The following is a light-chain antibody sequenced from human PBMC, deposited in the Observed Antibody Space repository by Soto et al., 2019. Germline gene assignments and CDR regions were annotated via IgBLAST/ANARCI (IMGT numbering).Light chain of an antibody. CDR1: SSDVGAYNY. CDR2: EVS. J-gene: IGLJ1*01. CDR3: LSYADTAYV. Sequence: QSALTQPASVSGSPGQSITISCTGTSSDVGAYNYVSWYQQYPGKVPKLMIYEVSERPSGVPDRFSGSKSGNTAFLTVSGLQAEDEADYYCLSYADTAYVFGTGTKVTVL. V-gene: IGLV2-8*01.